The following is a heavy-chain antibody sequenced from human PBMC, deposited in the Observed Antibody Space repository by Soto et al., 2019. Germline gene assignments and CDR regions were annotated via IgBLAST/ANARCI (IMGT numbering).Heavy chain of an antibody. J-gene: IGHJ4*02. CDR2: ISSSSSYI. D-gene: IGHD1-26*01. CDR1: GFTFSSYW. CDR3: ASWDSDGY. Sequence: LRLSCAASGFTFSSYWMSWVRQAPGKGLEWVSSISSSSSYIYYADSVKGRFTISRDNAKNSLYLQMNSLRAEDTAVYYCASWDSDGYWGQGTLVTVSS. V-gene: IGHV3-21*01.